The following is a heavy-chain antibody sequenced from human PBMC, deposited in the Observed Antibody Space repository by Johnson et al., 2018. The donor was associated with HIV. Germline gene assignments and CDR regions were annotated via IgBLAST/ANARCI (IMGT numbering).Heavy chain of an antibody. V-gene: IGHV3-30*04. J-gene: IGHJ3*01. CDR3: AGLGVLGGFDV. Sequence: QVQLVESGGGVVQPGRSLRLSCVVSGFTFSSYPMHWVRQAPGKGLEWVAFISYDGNNKYYAYSVKGRFTISRDNSKNTLYLQMNRLTPEDTAVYYCAGLGVLGGFDVWGQGTMVTVSS. D-gene: IGHD1-26*01. CDR1: GFTFSSYP. CDR2: ISYDGNNK.